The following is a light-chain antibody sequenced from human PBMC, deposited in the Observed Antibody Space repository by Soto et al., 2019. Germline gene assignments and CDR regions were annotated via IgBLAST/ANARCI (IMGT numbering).Light chain of an antibody. Sequence: EIVLTQPPGTLSLSPGARATLSCRASQSVSTSSLAWYQQKGGQAPRLLIHGASSRATGIPDRFSGSGSGTDFTLTISSLEPEDFAVYYCQQFSSYPLTFGGGTKVDIK. CDR3: QQFSSYPLT. CDR2: GAS. CDR1: QSVSTSS. J-gene: IGKJ4*01. V-gene: IGKV3-20*01.